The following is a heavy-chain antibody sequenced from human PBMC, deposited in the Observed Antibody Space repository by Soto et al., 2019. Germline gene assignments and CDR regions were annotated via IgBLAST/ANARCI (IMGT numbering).Heavy chain of an antibody. CDR3: ARQGSWYLTYYYYYGMDV. D-gene: IGHD6-13*01. V-gene: IGHV4-39*01. CDR2: IYYSGST. J-gene: IGHJ6*02. CDR1: GGSISSSSYY. Sequence: SETLSLTCTVSGGSISSSSYYWGWIRQHPGKGLEWIGSIYYSGSTYYNPSLKSRVTISVDTSKNQFSLKLSSVTAADTAVYYCARQGSWYLTYYYYYGMDVWGQGTTVTVSS.